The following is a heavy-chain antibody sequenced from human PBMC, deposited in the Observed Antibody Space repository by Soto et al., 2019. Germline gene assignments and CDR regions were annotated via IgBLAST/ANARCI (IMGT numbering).Heavy chain of an antibody. CDR2: TYSGGTT. CDR1: GLTVSSNY. CDR3: ARWATPGVGLDV. V-gene: IGHV3-53*01. J-gene: IGHJ6*02. D-gene: IGHD7-27*01. Sequence: GGSLRLSCAASGLTVSSNYMSWVRQAPGKGLEWVSVTYSGGTTNYADSVKGRFTVSRDNSKNTLYLQMNGLRAEDTAVYYCARWATPGVGLDVWGQGTTVTVSS.